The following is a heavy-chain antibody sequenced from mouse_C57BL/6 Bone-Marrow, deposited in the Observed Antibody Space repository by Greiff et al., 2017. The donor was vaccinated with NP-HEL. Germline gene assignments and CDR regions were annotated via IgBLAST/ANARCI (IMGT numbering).Heavy chain of an antibody. D-gene: IGHD2-3*01. CDR3: TTGYDLYYYAMDY. CDR1: GFNIKDDY. J-gene: IGHJ4*01. CDR2: IDPENGDT. Sequence: VQLQQSGAELVRPGASVKLSCTASGFNIKDDYMHWVKQRPEQGLEWIGWIDPENGDTEYASKFQGKATITADTSSNTAYLQLSSLTSEDTAVYYCTTGYDLYYYAMDYWGQGTSVTVSS. V-gene: IGHV14-4*01.